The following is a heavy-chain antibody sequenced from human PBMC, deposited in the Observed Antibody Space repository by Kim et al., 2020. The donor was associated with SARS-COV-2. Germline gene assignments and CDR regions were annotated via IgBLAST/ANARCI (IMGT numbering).Heavy chain of an antibody. D-gene: IGHD6-13*01. J-gene: IGHJ4*02. CDR1: GGSFSGYY. V-gene: IGHV4-34*01. CDR3: ARGLVAAAGTSHRRAGGPVFDY. CDR2: INHSGST. Sequence: SETLSLTCAVYGGSFSGYYWSWIRQPPGKGLEWIGEINHSGSTNYNPSLKSRVTISVDTSKNQFSLKLSSVTAADTAVYYCARGLVAAAGTSHRRAGGPVFDYWGQGTLVTVSS.